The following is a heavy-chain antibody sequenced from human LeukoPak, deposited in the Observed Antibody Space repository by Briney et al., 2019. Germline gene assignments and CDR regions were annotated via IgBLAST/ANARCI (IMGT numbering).Heavy chain of an antibody. Sequence: SETLSLTCAVSGGSISSSNWWSWVRQPPGKGLEWIGEIYHCGSTNYIPSLKSRVTISVDKSKNQFSLKLSSVTAADTAVYYCARVPYDFWSGRNWFDPWGQGTLVTVSS. CDR1: GGSISSSNW. CDR2: IYHCGST. J-gene: IGHJ5*02. CDR3: ARVPYDFWSGRNWFDP. D-gene: IGHD3-3*01. V-gene: IGHV4-4*02.